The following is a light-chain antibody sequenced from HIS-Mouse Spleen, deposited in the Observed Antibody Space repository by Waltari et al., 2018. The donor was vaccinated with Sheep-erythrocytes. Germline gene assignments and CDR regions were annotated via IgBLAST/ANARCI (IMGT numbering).Light chain of an antibody. V-gene: IGKV1-33*01. CDR3: QQYDNLLT. J-gene: IGKJ4*01. CDR2: EAS. Sequence: DIQMTQSPSSLSASVGDRVTITCQASQDISNYLNWYQQKTGKAPKLLIYEASNLETGVRSRLSGSGSGTDFTFTISSLQPEDIATYYCQQYDNLLTFGGGTKVEIK. CDR1: QDISNY.